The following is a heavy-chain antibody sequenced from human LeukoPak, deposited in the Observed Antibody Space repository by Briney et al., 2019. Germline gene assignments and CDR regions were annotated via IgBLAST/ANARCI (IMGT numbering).Heavy chain of an antibody. CDR1: GFTFSGYS. CDR3: AREVSEGFDF. J-gene: IGHJ4*02. V-gene: IGHV3-21*01. Sequence: KSGGSLRLSCTASGFTFSGYSMNWIRQAPGKGLEWVSSFGTRSTSIYHAGSVKGRFAISRDNAKNSLYLQMNSLRAVDTALYYCAREVSEGFDFWGQGTLVTVSS. D-gene: IGHD3-22*01. CDR2: FGTRSTSI.